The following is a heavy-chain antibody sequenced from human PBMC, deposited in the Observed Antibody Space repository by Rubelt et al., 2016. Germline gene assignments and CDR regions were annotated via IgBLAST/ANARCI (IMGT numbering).Heavy chain of an antibody. J-gene: IGHJ4*02. CDR1: GFIVNSHD. CDR2: LYRDDNT. CDR3: ARGSQVGDH. V-gene: IGHV3-66*01. Sequence: VQLVESGGDLVQPGGSLRLSCVATGFIVNSHDMNWVRQAPGKGLEWVSSLYRDDNTDYADSVKGRFTISRDNSKNTVYLEKNSLTGEDTAIYYCARGSQVGDHWGQGTLVTVSS. D-gene: IGHD2-21*01.